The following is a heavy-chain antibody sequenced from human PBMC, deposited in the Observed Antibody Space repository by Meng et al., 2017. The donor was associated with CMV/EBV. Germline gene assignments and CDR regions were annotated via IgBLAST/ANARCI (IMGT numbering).Heavy chain of an antibody. CDR3: ARGSWDYDFCSGQNGDY. CDR2: ISSSSSTI. D-gene: IGHD3-3*01. CDR1: GFTFSSYS. Sequence: GESLKISCAASGFTFSSYSMNWVRQAPGKGLEWVSYISSSSSTIYYADSVKGRFTISRDNAKNSLYLQMNSLRAEDTAVYYCARGSWDYDFCSGQNGDYWGQGTLVTVSS. V-gene: IGHV3-48*04. J-gene: IGHJ4*02.